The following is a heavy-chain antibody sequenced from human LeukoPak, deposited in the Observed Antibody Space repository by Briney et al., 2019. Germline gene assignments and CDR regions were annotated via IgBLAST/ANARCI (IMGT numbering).Heavy chain of an antibody. J-gene: IGHJ4*02. D-gene: IGHD7-27*01. CDR1: GGTVTSSTYF. Sequence: SETLSLTCTLSGGTVTSSTYFWGWIRQPPGKGLEWIGSISYSGATYYNPSLKSRVTISVDTSKNQFSLKLSSVTAADTAVYYCARERLGILDYWGQGTLVTVSS. CDR2: ISYSGAT. CDR3: ARERLGILDY. V-gene: IGHV4-39*07.